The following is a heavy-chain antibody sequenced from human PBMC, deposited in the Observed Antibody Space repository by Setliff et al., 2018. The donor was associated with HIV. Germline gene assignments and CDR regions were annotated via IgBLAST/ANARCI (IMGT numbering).Heavy chain of an antibody. CDR2: IYYNGST. Sequence: ASETLSLTCTVSGGSISSGGYYWSWIRQHPGKGPEWIGYIYYNGSTYYNPSLKSRVSMSVDTSKDQVSLKLSTVTAADTAVYYCARDRAASRLTYWGQGTLVTVSS. CDR1: GGSISSGGYY. V-gene: IGHV4-31*03. D-gene: IGHD6-6*01. J-gene: IGHJ4*02. CDR3: ARDRAASRLTY.